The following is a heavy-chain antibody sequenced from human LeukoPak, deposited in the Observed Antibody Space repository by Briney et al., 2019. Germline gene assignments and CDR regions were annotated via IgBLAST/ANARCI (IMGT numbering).Heavy chain of an antibody. CDR3: ARGVNYDILTGFDY. V-gene: IGHV3-7*01. CDR1: GFTFSSYW. CDR2: IKQDGSEK. J-gene: IGHJ4*02. D-gene: IGHD3-9*01. Sequence: GGSLRLSCAASGFTFSSYWMSWVRQAPGKGLEWVASIKQDGSEKYYVDSVKGRFTISRDNAKNSLYLQMNSLRAEDTAVYYCARGVNYDILTGFDYWGQGTLVTVSS.